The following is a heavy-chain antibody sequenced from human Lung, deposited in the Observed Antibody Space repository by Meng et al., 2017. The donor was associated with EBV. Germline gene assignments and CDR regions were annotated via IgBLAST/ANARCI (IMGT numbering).Heavy chain of an antibody. CDR1: GVSISSSNW. J-gene: IGHJ4*02. V-gene: IGHV4-4*02. Sequence: VPLQDSGPGWVMPWGPVSLSCGVSGVSISSSNWWTGVRQPPGKGLEWIGEIYHSGIINYNPSLKSRVIISMDKSKNEFFVNLTSVTAADTAVYYCARPQWFRELQDWGQGILVTVSS. D-gene: IGHD3-10*01. CDR2: IYHSGII. CDR3: ARPQWFRELQD.